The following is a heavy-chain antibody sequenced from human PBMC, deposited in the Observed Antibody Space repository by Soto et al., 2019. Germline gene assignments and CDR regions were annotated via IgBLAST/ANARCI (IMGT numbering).Heavy chain of an antibody. CDR3: ARHVGGSSWYEMGNWFDP. CDR2: IYYSGST. D-gene: IGHD6-13*01. J-gene: IGHJ5*02. Sequence: QLQLQESGPGLVKPSETLSLTCTVSGGSISSSSYYWGWIRQPPGKGLEWIGSIYYSGSTYYNPSLESRVTISVDTSKNQFSRKLSSVTAADTAVYYCARHVGGSSWYEMGNWFDPWGQGTLVTVSS. CDR1: GGSISSSSYY. V-gene: IGHV4-39*01.